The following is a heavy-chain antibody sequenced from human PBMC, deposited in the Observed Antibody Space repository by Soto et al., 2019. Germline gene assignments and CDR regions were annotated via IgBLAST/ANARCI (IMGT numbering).Heavy chain of an antibody. V-gene: IGHV1-69*01. CDR1: GGTFSSYA. CDR3: ARDRDFWGGYKGMDV. D-gene: IGHD3-3*01. J-gene: IGHJ6*02. CDR2: IIPIFGTA. Sequence: QVQLVQSGAAVKKPGSSVKVSCKASGGTFSSYAISWVRQAPGQGLEWLGGIIPIFGTANYAQKFQRRVTINADESTSTAYMELSSLRSEDTAVYYCARDRDFWGGYKGMDVCGQGSTVTVSS.